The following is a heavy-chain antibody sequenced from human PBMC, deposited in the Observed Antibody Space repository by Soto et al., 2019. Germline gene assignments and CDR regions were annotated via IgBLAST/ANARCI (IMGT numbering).Heavy chain of an antibody. Sequence: EASVKLSCKASGYTFTSYGISWVRQAPGHGLEWMGWISAYNGNTNYAQKLQVRVTMTTDTSTSTAYMEVRCLRSVDTAAYYCATDTYCSGGSCKSEYLQHWGQGAQVT. CDR3: ATDTYCSGGSCKSEYLQH. CDR1: GYTFTSYG. J-gene: IGHJ1*01. CDR2: ISAYNGNT. V-gene: IGHV1-18*01. D-gene: IGHD2-15*01.